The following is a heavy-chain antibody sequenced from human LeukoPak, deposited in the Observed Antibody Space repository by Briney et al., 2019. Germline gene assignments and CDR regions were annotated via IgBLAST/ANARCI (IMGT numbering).Heavy chain of an antibody. V-gene: IGHV3-7*01. Sequence: GGSLRLSCAASGFTFSSYWMSWVRQAPGKGPEWVANIKRDGSEKYYVDSVKGRFTISRDNARNSLYLQMNSLRAEDTAVYYCAREPTFTVTTAPIDYWGQGTLVTVSS. D-gene: IGHD4-11*01. CDR1: GFTFSSYW. CDR3: AREPTFTVTTAPIDY. CDR2: IKRDGSEK. J-gene: IGHJ4*02.